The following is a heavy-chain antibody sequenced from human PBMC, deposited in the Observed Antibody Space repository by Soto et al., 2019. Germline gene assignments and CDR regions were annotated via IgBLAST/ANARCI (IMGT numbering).Heavy chain of an antibody. Sequence: SGFTFSSYSMVWVRQAPEKGLEWVSSISSSSSYRYYTDSVKGRFTISRDNAKNSLYLQMNSLRAADTAVYYCARARHLRLYYYYGMDVWGQGTTVTVSS. D-gene: IGHD4-17*01. CDR2: ISSSSSYR. J-gene: IGHJ6*02. V-gene: IGHV3-21*01. CDR3: ARARHLRLYYYYGMDV. CDR1: GFTFSSYS.